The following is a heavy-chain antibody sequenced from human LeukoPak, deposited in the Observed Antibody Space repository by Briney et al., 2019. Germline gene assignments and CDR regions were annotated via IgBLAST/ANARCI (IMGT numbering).Heavy chain of an antibody. CDR1: GGSVHRSF. J-gene: IGHJ4*02. CDR3: GRRPAVDGPIDN. D-gene: IGHD3/OR15-3a*01. Sequence: PSDTLSLTCVVSGGSVHRSFWTWVRQPPGKGLEWIGRIYSSGTTDYSPSLKSRLTIAIDTSKNQFSLRLASVTAADTAVYYCGRRPAVDGPIDNWGQGILVAVSS. V-gene: IGHV4-59*02. CDR2: IYSSGTT.